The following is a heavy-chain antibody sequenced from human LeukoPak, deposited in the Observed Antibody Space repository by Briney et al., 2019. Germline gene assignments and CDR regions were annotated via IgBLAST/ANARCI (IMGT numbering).Heavy chain of an antibody. CDR3: AKRPHYNYYDSSDFGYFDL. J-gene: IGHJ2*01. CDR1: GFTFSSYA. V-gene: IGHV3-23*01. Sequence: GGSLRLSCAASGFTFSSYAMSWVRQAPGKGLEWVSAISGSGGSTYYADSVKGRFTISRDNSKNTLYLQMNSLRAEDTAVYYCAKRPHYNYYDSSDFGYFDLWGRGTLVTVSS. D-gene: IGHD3-22*01. CDR2: ISGSGGST.